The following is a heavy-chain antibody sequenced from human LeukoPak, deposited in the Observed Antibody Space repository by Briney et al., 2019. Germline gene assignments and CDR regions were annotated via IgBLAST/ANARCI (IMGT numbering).Heavy chain of an antibody. CDR3: ARQDFWSGYYVIDY. J-gene: IGHJ4*02. Sequence: PSETLSLTCTVSGGSISSYYWSWIRQPPGKGLEWIGYICTSGSTNYNPSLKSRVTISVDTSKNQFSLKLSSVTAADTAVYYCARQDFWSGYYVIDYWAREPWSPSPQ. CDR1: GGSISSYY. CDR2: ICTSGST. V-gene: IGHV4-4*09. D-gene: IGHD3-3*01.